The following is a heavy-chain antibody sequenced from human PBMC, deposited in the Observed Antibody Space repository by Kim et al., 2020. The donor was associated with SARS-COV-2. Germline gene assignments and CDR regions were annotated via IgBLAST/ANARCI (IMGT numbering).Heavy chain of an antibody. CDR1: GFTFSSYG. D-gene: IGHD4-17*01. J-gene: IGHJ3*02. CDR2: ISYDGSNK. Sequence: GGSLRLSCAASGFTFSSYGMHWFRQAPGKGLEWVAVISYDGSNKYYADSVKGRFTISRDNSKNTLYLQMNSLRAEDTAVYYCAKPVYYGGNSGWAFDIWG. V-gene: IGHV3-30*18. CDR3: AKPVYYGGNSGWAFDI.